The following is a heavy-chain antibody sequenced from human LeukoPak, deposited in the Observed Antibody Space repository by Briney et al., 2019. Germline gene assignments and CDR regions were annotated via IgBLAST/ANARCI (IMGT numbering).Heavy chain of an antibody. V-gene: IGHV3-30*02. CDR2: IRYDGSNK. J-gene: IGHJ4*02. CDR3: AKDFCGGDCYYFDY. CDR1: GFTFSSYG. Sequence: PGGSLRLSCAASGFTFSSYGMHWVRQAPGKGLEGVAFIRYDGSNKYYADSVKGRFTIYRDNSKNTVYLQMNSLRAEDTAVYYCAKDFCGGDCYYFDYWGQGTLVTVSS. D-gene: IGHD2-21*02.